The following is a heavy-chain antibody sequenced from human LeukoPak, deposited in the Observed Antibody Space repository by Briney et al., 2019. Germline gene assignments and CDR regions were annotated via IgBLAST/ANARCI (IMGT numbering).Heavy chain of an antibody. CDR3: AREESCTSCYRGWFDP. Sequence: ASVKVSCKASGYTFTSYYMHWVRQAPGQGLEWMGIINPSGGSTSYAQKSQGRVTMTRDMSTSTVYMELSSLRSEDTAVYYCAREESCTSCYRGWFDPWGQGTLVTVSS. CDR1: GYTFTSYY. D-gene: IGHD2-2*01. J-gene: IGHJ5*02. V-gene: IGHV1-46*01. CDR2: INPSGGST.